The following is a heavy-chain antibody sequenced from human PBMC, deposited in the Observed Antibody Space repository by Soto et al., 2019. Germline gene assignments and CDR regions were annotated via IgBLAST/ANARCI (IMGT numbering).Heavy chain of an antibody. J-gene: IGHJ4*02. CDR1: GFTFSSYS. CDR3: AGDFVSGVRGPKDY. V-gene: IGHV3-48*02. Sequence: EVQLVESGGGLVQPGGSLRLSCAASGFTFSSYSMNWVRQAPGKGLEWVSYISSSSSTIYYADSVKGRFTISRDNAKNSRHRQVNSLRDEDTAVCYCAGDFVSGVRGPKDYWGQGNLVTGSS. CDR2: ISSSSSTI. D-gene: IGHD3-10*01.